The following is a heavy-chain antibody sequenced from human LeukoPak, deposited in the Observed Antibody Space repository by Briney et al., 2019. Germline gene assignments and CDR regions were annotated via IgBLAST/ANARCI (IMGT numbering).Heavy chain of an antibody. Sequence: GSLRLSCAASGFTFSSYSMNWVRQPPGKGLEWIGSIYYSGSTYYNPSLKSRVTISVDTSKNQFSLRLSSVTAADTAVYYCAGDYSSGWYRYYFDYWGQGTLVTVSS. D-gene: IGHD6-19*01. CDR3: AGDYSSGWYRYYFDY. J-gene: IGHJ4*02. V-gene: IGHV4-59*05. CDR1: GFTFSSYSMN. CDR2: IYYSGST.